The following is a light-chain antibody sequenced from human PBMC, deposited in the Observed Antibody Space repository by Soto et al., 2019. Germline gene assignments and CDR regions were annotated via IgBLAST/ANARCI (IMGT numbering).Light chain of an antibody. J-gene: IGKJ1*01. CDR2: KAS. CDR1: QSISSW. V-gene: IGKV1-5*03. Sequence: DIQMTQSPSTLSASVGDRVTITCRASQSISSWLAWYQQKPGQAPKLLIYKASSLESGVPSRFSGSGSGTEVTLTISSLQPDDFATYYCQQYNSLWTFGQGTKVEIK. CDR3: QQYNSLWT.